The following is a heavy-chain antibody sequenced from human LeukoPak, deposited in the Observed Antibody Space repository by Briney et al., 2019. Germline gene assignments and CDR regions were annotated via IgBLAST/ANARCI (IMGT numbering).Heavy chain of an antibody. J-gene: IGHJ4*02. CDR1: GYTFTYYY. CDR3: ARSVGGYYGSGSYYPNDY. D-gene: IGHD3-10*01. V-gene: IGHV1-2*02. CDR2: INPNSGGT. Sequence: GASVKVSCKASGYTFTYYYMHWVRQAPGQGLEWMGWINPNSGGTNYAQKFQGRVTMTRDTSISTAYMELSRLRSDDTAVYYCARSVGGYYGSGSYYPNDYWGQGTLVTVSS.